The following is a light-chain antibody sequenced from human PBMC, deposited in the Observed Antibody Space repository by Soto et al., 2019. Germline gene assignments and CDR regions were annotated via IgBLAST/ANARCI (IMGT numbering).Light chain of an antibody. CDR1: QSVSSSY. V-gene: IGKV3-20*01. CDR3: KQYGNSPL. J-gene: IGKJ5*01. Sequence: EIALTQSPVTLSLSPGEIATLSCSASQSVSSSYLAWYQQKPGQAPRLLIYDASSRAIGIPDKFSGSGSGRDFTLTISRLDPEYFAVYYCKQYGNSPLFGQGTRLEIK. CDR2: DAS.